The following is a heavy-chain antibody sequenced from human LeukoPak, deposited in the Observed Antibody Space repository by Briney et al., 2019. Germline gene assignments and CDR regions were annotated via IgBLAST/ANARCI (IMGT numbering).Heavy chain of an antibody. J-gene: IGHJ4*02. CDR2: INPNSGGT. Sequence: ASVKVSCKASGYTFTGYYMHWVRQAPGQGLEWMGWINPNSGGTNYAQKFQGRVTMTRDTSISTAYMELSRLRSDDTAVYYCARDYAAGTVVTPGFDYWGQGTLATASS. D-gene: IGHD4-23*01. CDR1: GYTFTGYY. V-gene: IGHV1-2*02. CDR3: ARDYAAGTVVTPGFDY.